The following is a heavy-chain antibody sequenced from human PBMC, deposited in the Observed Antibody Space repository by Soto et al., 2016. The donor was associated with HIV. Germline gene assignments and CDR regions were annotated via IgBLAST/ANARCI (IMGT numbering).Heavy chain of an antibody. V-gene: IGHV1-24*01. CDR3: ARRYGSSGYYPGGFDP. J-gene: IGHJ5*02. Sequence: QVQLVQSGAEVKKPGASVKVSCKVSGYTLTELSMHWVRQAPGKGLEWMGGFDPEDGETIYAQKFQGRVTITADESTSTAYMELSSLRSEDTAVYYCARRYGSSGYYPGGFDPWGQGTLVTVSS. CDR2: FDPEDGET. CDR1: GYTLTELS. D-gene: IGHD3-22*01.